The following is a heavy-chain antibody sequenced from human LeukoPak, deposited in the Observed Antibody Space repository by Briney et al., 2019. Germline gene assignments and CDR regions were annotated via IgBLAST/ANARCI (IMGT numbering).Heavy chain of an antibody. D-gene: IGHD3-10*01. CDR3: IRLWFGEFI. CDR1: GFTFSNAW. J-gene: IGHJ3*02. V-gene: IGHV3-15*01. Sequence: GGSLRLSCTASGFTFSNAWMSWVRQAPGKGLEWVDRIKSKSDGGTTDYAAPVKGRFTISRDDSKNTLYLQMNSLKTEDTAVYYCIRLWFGEFIWGQGTMVSVSS. CDR2: IKSKSDGGTT.